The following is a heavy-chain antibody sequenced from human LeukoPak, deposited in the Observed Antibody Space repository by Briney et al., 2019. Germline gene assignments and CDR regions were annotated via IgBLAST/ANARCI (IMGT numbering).Heavy chain of an antibody. D-gene: IGHD7-27*01. V-gene: IGHV3-23*01. CDR3: ATLTGDVAFDAFDI. Sequence: PGGSLRLSCAASGFTFSDYYMSWVRQAPGKGLEWVSAISGSGGSTYYADSVKGRFTISRDNSKDTLYLQMNSLRAEDTAVYYCATLTGDVAFDAFDIWGQGTMVTVSS. CDR1: GFTFSDYY. CDR2: ISGSGGST. J-gene: IGHJ3*02.